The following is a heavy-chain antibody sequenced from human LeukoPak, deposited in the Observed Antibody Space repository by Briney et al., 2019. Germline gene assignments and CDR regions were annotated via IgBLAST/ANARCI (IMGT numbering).Heavy chain of an antibody. CDR1: GFTFSSYS. V-gene: IGHV3-21*01. D-gene: IGHD3-10*01. Sequence: GGSLRLSCAASGFTFSSYSMNWVRQAPGKGLEWVSSISSSSSYIYYADSVKGRFTISRDNAKNSLYLQMNSLRAEDTAVYYCARDQGPFSGSYTDYWGQGTLVTVSS. J-gene: IGHJ4*02. CDR2: ISSSSSYI. CDR3: ARDQGPFSGSYTDY.